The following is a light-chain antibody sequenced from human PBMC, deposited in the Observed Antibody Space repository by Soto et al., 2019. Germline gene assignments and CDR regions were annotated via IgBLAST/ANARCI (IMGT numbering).Light chain of an antibody. V-gene: IGKV2-30*02. CDR3: QQYGSSLTWT. CDR1: QSLVHSDGNTY. CDR2: MVS. Sequence: DVVMTQSPLSLPVTLGQPASISCRSSQSLVHSDGNTYLNWFQQRPGQSPRRLIYMVSNRDSGVPDRFSGSGSGTDFTLTISRLEPEDFAVYYCQQYGSSLTWTFGQGTKVDIK. J-gene: IGKJ1*01.